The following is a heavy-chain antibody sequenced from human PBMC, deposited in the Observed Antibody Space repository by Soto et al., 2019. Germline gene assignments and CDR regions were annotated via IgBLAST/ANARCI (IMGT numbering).Heavy chain of an antibody. J-gene: IGHJ4*02. CDR2: ISYHGNNK. CDR1: GFTFTSKA. D-gene: IGHD3-3*01. CDR3: ASLEGDFWSGYFHPPGY. V-gene: IGHV3-30-3*01. Sequence: QVQLVESGGGVVQPGRSLRLSCAASGFTFTSKAMHWVRQAPGKGLEWVATISYHGNNKYYADSMKGRFTISRDNPKNPLYLQRNSLRAEDTAMYYCASLEGDFWSGYFHPPGYWGQGTLVTVSS.